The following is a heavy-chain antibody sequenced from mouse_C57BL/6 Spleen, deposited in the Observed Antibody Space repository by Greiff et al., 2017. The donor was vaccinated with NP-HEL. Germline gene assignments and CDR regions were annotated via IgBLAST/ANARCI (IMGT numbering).Heavy chain of an antibody. V-gene: IGHV5-6*01. CDR1: GFTFSSYG. Sequence: EVQLVESGGDLVKPGGSLKLSCAASGFTFSSYGMSWVRQTPDKRLEWVATISSGGSYTYYPDSVKGRFTISRDNAKNTLYLQMSSLKSEDTAMYYCARHVFYDYYAMDYWGQGTSVTVSS. CDR3: ARHVFYDYYAMDY. D-gene: IGHD1-1*01. CDR2: ISSGGSYT. J-gene: IGHJ4*01.